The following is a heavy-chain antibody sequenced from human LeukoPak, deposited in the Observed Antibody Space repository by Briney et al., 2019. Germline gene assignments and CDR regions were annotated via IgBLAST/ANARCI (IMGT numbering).Heavy chain of an antibody. CDR2: MNPNSGNT. D-gene: IGHD4-23*01. J-gene: IGHJ4*02. CDR1: GYAFTVYY. V-gene: IGHV1-8*02. CDR3: ARMSSDYGGND. Sequence: GASVKVSCKASGYAFTVYYMHWVRQAPGQGLEWMGWMNPNSGNTGYAQKFQGRVTMTRNTSTSTAYMELSSLRSEDTAVYYCARMSSDYGGNDWGQGTLVTVSS.